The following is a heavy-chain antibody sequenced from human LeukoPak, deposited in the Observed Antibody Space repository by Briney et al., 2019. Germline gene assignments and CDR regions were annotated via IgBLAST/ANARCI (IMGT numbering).Heavy chain of an antibody. V-gene: IGHV3-48*03. D-gene: IGHD3-10*01. Sequence: GGSLRLSCAASGFTFSSCEMNWVRQAPGKGLEWVSYISSSGTTIYYADSVKGRFTISRDNAKNSLYLQMNSLRAEDTAVYYCARPDGDYYYGSGSYFHYWGQGTLVTVSS. J-gene: IGHJ4*02. CDR2: ISSSGTTI. CDR3: ARPDGDYYYGSGSYFHY. CDR1: GFTFSSCE.